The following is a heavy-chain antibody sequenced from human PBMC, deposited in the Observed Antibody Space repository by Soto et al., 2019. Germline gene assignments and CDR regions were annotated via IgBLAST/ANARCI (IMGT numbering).Heavy chain of an antibody. CDR3: ARDASEYYDSSGYYYVFDY. J-gene: IGHJ4*02. CDR2: IIPILGIA. D-gene: IGHD3-22*01. V-gene: IGHV1-69*04. CDR1: GYTFTSYA. Sequence: GASVKVSCKASGYTFTSYAMHWVRQAPGQGLEWMGRIIPILGIANYAQKFQGRVTITADKSTSTAYMELSSLRSEDTAVYYCARDASEYYDSSGYYYVFDYWGQGTLVTVSS.